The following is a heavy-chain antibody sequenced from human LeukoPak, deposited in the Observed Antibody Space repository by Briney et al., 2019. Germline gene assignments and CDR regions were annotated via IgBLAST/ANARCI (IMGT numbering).Heavy chain of an antibody. V-gene: IGHV3-7*01. CDR1: GFTFSSYW. CDR2: IRQDGNEK. CDR3: ATRGEYFQH. Sequence: GGSLRLSCAASGFTFSSYWMSWVRQAPGKGLEWVANIRQDGNEKYYVDSVKGRFTISRDNAKDSLYLQMNSLRAEDSAVYYCATRGEYFQHWGQGTLVTVSS. D-gene: IGHD3-10*01. J-gene: IGHJ1*01.